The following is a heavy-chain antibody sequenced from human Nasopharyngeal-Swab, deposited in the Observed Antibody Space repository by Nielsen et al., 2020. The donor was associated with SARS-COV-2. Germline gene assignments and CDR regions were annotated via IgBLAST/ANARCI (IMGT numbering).Heavy chain of an antibody. CDR2: INHSGST. Sequence: SETLSLTCAVYGGSFSGYYWSWIRQPPGKGLEWIGEINHSGSTNYNPSLKSRVTISVDTSKNQFSLKLSSVTAADTAVYCCARVGTIFGVVIADYWGQGTLVTVSS. CDR1: GGSFSGYY. J-gene: IGHJ4*02. D-gene: IGHD3-3*01. V-gene: IGHV4-34*01. CDR3: ARVGTIFGVVIADY.